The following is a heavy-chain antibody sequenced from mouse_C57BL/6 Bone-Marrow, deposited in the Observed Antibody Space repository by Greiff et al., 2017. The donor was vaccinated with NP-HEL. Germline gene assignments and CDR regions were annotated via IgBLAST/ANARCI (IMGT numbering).Heavy chain of an antibody. J-gene: IGHJ2*01. CDR1: GYTFTDYN. V-gene: IGHV1-18*01. CDR3: ARWLLRGDYFDY. Sequence: EVQLQESGPELVKPGASVKIPCKASGYTFTDYNMDWVKQSHGKSLEWIGDINPNNGGTIYNQKFKGKATLTVDKSSSTAYMELRSLTSEDTAVYYCARWLLRGDYFDYWGQGTTLTVSS. D-gene: IGHD2-3*01. CDR2: INPNNGGT.